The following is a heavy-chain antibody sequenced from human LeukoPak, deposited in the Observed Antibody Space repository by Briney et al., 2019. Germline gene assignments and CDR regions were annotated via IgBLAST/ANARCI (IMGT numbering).Heavy chain of an antibody. CDR3: ARDFNYSGGVDDRPFQH. D-gene: IGHD2-8*02. V-gene: IGHV1-18*01. CDR2: ISAYNGNT. CDR1: GCTFTSYG. J-gene: IGHJ1*01. Sequence: GASVKVSCKASGCTFTSYGISWVRQAPGQGLEWMGWISAYNGNTNYAQKLQGRVTMTTDTSTSTAYMELRSLRSDDTAVYYCARDFNYSGGVDDRPFQHWGQGTLVTVSS.